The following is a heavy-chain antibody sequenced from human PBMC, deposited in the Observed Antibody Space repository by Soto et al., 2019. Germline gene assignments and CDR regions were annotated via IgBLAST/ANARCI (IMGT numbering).Heavy chain of an antibody. J-gene: IGHJ4*02. CDR1: GYTFTSYA. CDR2: INAGNGNT. CDR3: ARDSDSSGYYYVAGLDY. Sequence: GASVKVSCKASGYTFTSYAMHWVRQAPGQRLEWMGWINAGNGNTKYSQKFQGRVTITRDTSASTAYMELSSLRSEDTAVYYCARDSDSSGYYYVAGLDYWGQGTLVTVPQ. V-gene: IGHV1-3*01. D-gene: IGHD3-22*01.